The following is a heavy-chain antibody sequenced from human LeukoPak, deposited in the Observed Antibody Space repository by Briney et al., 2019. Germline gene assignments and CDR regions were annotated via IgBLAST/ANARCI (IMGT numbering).Heavy chain of an antibody. J-gene: IGHJ3*02. V-gene: IGHV3-23*01. CDR1: KFAFSSYA. CDR2: ISGGGGNT. D-gene: IGHD1-26*01. CDR3: GKNRYSGSLSPFDI. Sequence: GGSLRLSCAASKFAFSSYAMSWVRQAPGKGLEWVSAISGGGGNTYYADSVEGRFTISRDNSKNTLYLQMNSLRAEDTAVYYCGKNRYSGSLSPFDIWGQGTMVTVSS.